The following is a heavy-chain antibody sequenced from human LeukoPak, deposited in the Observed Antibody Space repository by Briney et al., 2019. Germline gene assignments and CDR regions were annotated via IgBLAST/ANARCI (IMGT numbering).Heavy chain of an antibody. J-gene: IGHJ4*02. CDR1: GGSISSSSYY. D-gene: IGHD5-24*01. V-gene: IGHV4-39*01. CDR2: IYYSGST. Sequence: SETLSLTCTVSGGSISSSSYYWGWIRQPPGKGLECIGSIYYSGSTYYNPSLQSRVTISVDTSKNQFSLKLSSVTAADTAVYYCASGRNGYTNFDYWGQGTLVTVSS. CDR3: ASGRNGYTNFDY.